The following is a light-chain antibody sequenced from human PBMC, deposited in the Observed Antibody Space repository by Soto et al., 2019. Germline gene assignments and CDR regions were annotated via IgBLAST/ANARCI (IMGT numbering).Light chain of an antibody. CDR1: SSDVGGYNY. CDR3: SSYAGSGSIA. CDR2: EVS. Sequence: QSALTQPPSASGSPGQSVTISCTGTSSDVGGYNYVSWYQQHPGKAPKLMIYEVSKRPSGVPDRFSDSKSGNTASLTVSGLQAEDEADYYCSSYAGSGSIAFGTGTKLTVL. J-gene: IGLJ1*01. V-gene: IGLV2-8*01.